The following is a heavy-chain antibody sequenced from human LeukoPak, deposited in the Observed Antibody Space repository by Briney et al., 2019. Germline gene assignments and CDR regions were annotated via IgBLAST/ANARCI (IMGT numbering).Heavy chain of an antibody. V-gene: IGHV1-46*01. CDR2: INPSGGST. CDR3: SYYYDSRVGLAFDI. Sequence: GASVKVSWKASGSTFTSYYMHWVRQAPGQGLEWMGIINPSGGSTSYAQKFQGRVTMTRDMSTSTVYMELSSLRSEDTAVYYCSYYYDSRVGLAFDIWGQGTMVTVSS. D-gene: IGHD3-22*01. J-gene: IGHJ3*02. CDR1: GSTFTSYY.